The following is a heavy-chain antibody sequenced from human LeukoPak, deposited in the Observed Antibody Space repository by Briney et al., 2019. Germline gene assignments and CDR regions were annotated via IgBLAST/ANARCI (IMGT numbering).Heavy chain of an antibody. Sequence: PGGSLRLSCAASGFTFSSYGMSWVRQAPGKGLEWVSATSSSGSTIYYADSVKGRFTISRDNAKNSLYLQMNSLRAEDTAVYYCARDLYRQQLVNWFDPWGQGTLVTVSS. CDR3: ARDLYRQQLVNWFDP. D-gene: IGHD6-13*01. V-gene: IGHV3-48*04. J-gene: IGHJ5*02. CDR1: GFTFSSYG. CDR2: TSSSGSTI.